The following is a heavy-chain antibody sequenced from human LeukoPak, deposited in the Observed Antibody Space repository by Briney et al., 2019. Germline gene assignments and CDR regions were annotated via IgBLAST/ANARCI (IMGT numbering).Heavy chain of an antibody. V-gene: IGHV4-59*01. D-gene: IGHD3-10*01. CDR2: IYNSGST. J-gene: IGHJ4*02. CDR1: GGSISSYY. CDR3: ARETPYGSGSYPFDY. Sequence: SQTLSPTCTVSGGSISSYYWNWIRQPPGKWLEWVGYIYNSGSTTNNPSLKSRVTISVDTSKKQFSLKLSSVTAADTAVYYCARETPYGSGSYPFDYWGQGILVTVSS.